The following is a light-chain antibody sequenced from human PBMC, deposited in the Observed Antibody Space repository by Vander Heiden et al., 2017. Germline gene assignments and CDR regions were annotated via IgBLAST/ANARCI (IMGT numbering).Light chain of an antibody. CDR1: QSVSNSD. CDR3: QQYANSPLT. J-gene: IGKJ4*01. CDR2: GAS. Sequence: EIVLTQSPGTLSLSPGERATISCRASQSVSNSDLAWYQQKPGQAPRLLIYGASTRATGVQDRFSGSGSGTDFTLSISTLEPEDFAVYYCQQYANSPLTFGGGTKVEIK. V-gene: IGKV3-20*01.